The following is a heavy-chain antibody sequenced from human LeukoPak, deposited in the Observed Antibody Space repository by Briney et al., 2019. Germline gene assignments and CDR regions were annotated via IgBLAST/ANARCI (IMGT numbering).Heavy chain of an antibody. CDR1: GYTFTSYY. V-gene: IGHV1-46*01. Sequence: ASVKVSCKASGYTFTSYYMHWVRQAPGQGLEWMGIINPSGGSTSYAQKFQGRVTMTRDTSTSTVYMELSSLRSEDTAVYYCARDSYYDSSGYYAGSNAFDIWGQGTMVTVSS. J-gene: IGHJ3*02. D-gene: IGHD3-22*01. CDR2: INPSGGST. CDR3: ARDSYYDSSGYYAGSNAFDI.